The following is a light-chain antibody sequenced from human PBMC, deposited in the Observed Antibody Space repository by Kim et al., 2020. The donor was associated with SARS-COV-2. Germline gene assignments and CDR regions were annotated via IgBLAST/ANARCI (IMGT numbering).Light chain of an antibody. CDR2: EVS. Sequence: GQSITSYCTGAGSDVGGYNLVAWYQHQPGKVPKLIIYEVSERPSGVSNRFSGSKSGNTASLTISGLQTEDEADYYCCSYAGRSIYVFGTGTKVTVL. CDR3: CSYAGRSIYV. CDR1: GSDVGGYNL. J-gene: IGLJ1*01. V-gene: IGLV2-23*02.